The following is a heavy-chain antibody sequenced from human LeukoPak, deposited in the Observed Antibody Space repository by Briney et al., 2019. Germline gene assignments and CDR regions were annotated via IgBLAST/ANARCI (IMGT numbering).Heavy chain of an antibody. J-gene: IGHJ4*02. D-gene: IGHD2/OR15-2a*01. CDR2: ISGFDGLT. CDR1: GFIFRDFA. V-gene: IGHV3-23*01. CDR3: ATLSSPSGVYRNIWFTN. Sequence: GGSLRLSCAASGFIFRDFAMAWVRQIPGEGLQWVSSISGFDGLTSYADSVKGRFTISRDNAQTTVSLEMKDLRVEDTAIYYCATLSSPSGVYRNIWFTNWGQGNLVAVSS.